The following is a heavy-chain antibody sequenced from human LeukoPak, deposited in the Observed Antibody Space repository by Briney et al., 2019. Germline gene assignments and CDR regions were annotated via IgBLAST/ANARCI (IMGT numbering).Heavy chain of an antibody. Sequence: PSETLSLTCTVSGGSISSGGYYWSWIRQHPGKGLEWIGYIYYSGSTYYNPSLKSRVTISVDTSKNQFSLKLSSVTAADTAVYYCASQIDYGDPNFDYWGQGTLVTVSS. CDR2: IYYSGST. D-gene: IGHD4-17*01. CDR1: GGSISSGGYY. J-gene: IGHJ4*02. CDR3: ASQIDYGDPNFDY. V-gene: IGHV4-31*03.